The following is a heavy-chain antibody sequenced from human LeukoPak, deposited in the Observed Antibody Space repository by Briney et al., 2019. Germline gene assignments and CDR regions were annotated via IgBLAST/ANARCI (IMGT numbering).Heavy chain of an antibody. CDR1: GGSFSGYY. CDR2: INHSGST. V-gene: IGHV4-34*01. D-gene: IGHD3-3*01. J-gene: IGHJ6*03. CDR3: ARVQKGRYDFWSGYFRTDDYYYYYYMDV. Sequence: SETLSLTCAVSGGSFSGYYWSWIRQPPGKGLEWIGEINHSGSTNYNPSLKSRVAISVDTSKNQFSLKLSSVTAADTAVYYCARVQKGRYDFWSGYFRTDDYYYYYYMDVWGKGTTVTVSS.